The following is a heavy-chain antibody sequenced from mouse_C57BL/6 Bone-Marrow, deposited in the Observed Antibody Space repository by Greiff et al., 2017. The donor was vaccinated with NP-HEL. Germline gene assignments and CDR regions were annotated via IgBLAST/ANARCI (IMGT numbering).Heavy chain of an antibody. Sequence: QVQLKQPGTELVKPGASVKLSCKASGYTFTSYWMHWVKQRPGQGLEWIGNINPSNGGTNYNEKFKSKATLTVDKSSSTAYMQLSSLTSEDSAVYYCARSCSPGQLRLLWGQGTLVTVSA. CDR1: GYTFTSYW. V-gene: IGHV1-53*01. J-gene: IGHJ3*01. CDR2: INPSNGGT. CDR3: ARSCSPGQLRLL. D-gene: IGHD3-2*02.